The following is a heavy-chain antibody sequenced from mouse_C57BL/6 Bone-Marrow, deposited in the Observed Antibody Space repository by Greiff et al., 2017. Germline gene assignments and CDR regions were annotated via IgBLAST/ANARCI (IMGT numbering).Heavy chain of an antibody. Sequence: QVQLKQSGAELVKPGASVKMSCKASGYTFTSYWITWVKQRPGQGLEWIGDIYPGSGSTNYNEKFKSKATLTVDTSSSTAYMQLSSLTSEDSAVYYCARSVANLDYWGQGTTLTVSS. CDR3: ARSVANLDY. CDR1: GYTFTSYW. V-gene: IGHV1-55*01. CDR2: IYPGSGST. J-gene: IGHJ2*01. D-gene: IGHD1-1*01.